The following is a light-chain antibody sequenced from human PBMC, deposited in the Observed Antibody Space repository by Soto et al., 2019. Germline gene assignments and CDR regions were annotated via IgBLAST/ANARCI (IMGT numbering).Light chain of an antibody. V-gene: IGLV2-23*02. Sequence: QSALTQPASVSGSPGQSITISCTGTSSDVGSYDLVSWYQQHPGKAPKLMIYEVNERPSGVSNRFSGSKSGNTASLTISGLQTDDEADYYCCSFAGSGAPYVFGTGTKVTVL. CDR1: SSDVGSYDL. J-gene: IGLJ1*01. CDR2: EVN. CDR3: CSFAGSGAPYV.